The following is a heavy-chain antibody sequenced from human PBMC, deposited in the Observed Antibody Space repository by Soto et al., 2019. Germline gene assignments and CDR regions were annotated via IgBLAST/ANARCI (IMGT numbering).Heavy chain of an antibody. CDR2: IRGGGDRT. D-gene: IGHD6-19*01. V-gene: IGHV3-23*01. Sequence: GGSLRLSCASSGFTFSIYAMCLVRQVPGKGLEWVSAIRGGGDRTYYADSVEGRFTIPRDNSKNTLSLQMNSLRVEDTAIYYCARRGGNGWGAFDIWGQGTMVTVSS. CDR1: GFTFSIYA. CDR3: ARRGGNGWGAFDI. J-gene: IGHJ3*02.